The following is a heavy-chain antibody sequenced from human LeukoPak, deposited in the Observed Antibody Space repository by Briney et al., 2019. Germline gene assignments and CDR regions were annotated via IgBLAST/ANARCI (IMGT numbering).Heavy chain of an antibody. J-gene: IGHJ4*02. V-gene: IGHV1-69*13. CDR2: ITPILGTA. CDR3: ARGARFYDSSGYYYPPFY. CDR1: GGTFSSYV. Sequence: ASVKVSCKASGGTFSSYVISWVRQVPGQGLEWMGGITPILGTANYAQKFQGRVTITADESTSTAYMELSSLRSEDTAVYYCARGARFYDSSGYYYPPFYWGQGTLVTVST. D-gene: IGHD3-22*01.